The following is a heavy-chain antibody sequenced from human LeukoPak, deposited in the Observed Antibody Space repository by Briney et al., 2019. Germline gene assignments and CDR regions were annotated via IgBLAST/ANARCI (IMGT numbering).Heavy chain of an antibody. CDR2: IYYSGST. CDR3: ARRRSIAAGHFDY. CDR1: GGSISSSSYY. Sequence: SETLSLTCTVSGGSISSSSYYWGWIRQPPGKGLEWIGSIYYSGSTYYNPSLKSRVTISVDTSKNQFSLKLSSVTAADTAVYYCARRRSIAAGHFDYWGQGTLVTVSS. J-gene: IGHJ4*02. V-gene: IGHV4-39*01. D-gene: IGHD6-25*01.